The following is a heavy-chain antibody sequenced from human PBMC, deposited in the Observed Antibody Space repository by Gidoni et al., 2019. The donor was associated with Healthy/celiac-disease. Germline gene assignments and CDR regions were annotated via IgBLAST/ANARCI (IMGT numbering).Heavy chain of an antibody. J-gene: IGHJ1*01. CDR2: IYYSGST. CDR1: GGSISSSSYY. V-gene: IGHV4-39*01. D-gene: IGHD6-13*01. Sequence: QLQLQESGPGLVKPSETLSLTCTVSGGSISSSSYYWGWLRQPPGQGLEWIGSIYYSGSTYYNPSLKSRVTISVDTSKNQFSLKLSSVTAADTAVYYCATPDIAAAVGVFQHWGQGTLVTVSS. CDR3: ATPDIAAAVGVFQH.